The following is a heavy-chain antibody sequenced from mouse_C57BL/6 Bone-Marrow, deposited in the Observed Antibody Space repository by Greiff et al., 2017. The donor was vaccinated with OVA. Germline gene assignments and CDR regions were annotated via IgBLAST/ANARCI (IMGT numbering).Heavy chain of an antibody. CDR2: INPNNGGT. Sequence: DVKLQESGPELVKPGASVKIPCKASGYTFTDYNMDWVKQSHGKSLEWIGDINPNNGGTIYNQKFKGKATLTVDKSSSTAYMELRSLTSEDTAVYYCARRKDYDYPLDYWGQGTTLTVSS. J-gene: IGHJ2*01. CDR1: GYTFTDYN. V-gene: IGHV1-18*01. CDR3: ARRKDYDYPLDY. D-gene: IGHD2-4*01.